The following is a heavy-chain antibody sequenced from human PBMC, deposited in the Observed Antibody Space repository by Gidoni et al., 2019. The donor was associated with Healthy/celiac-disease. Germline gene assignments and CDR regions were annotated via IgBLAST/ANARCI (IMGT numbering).Heavy chain of an antibody. D-gene: IGHD3-16*01. CDR1: GGSISSSSYY. Sequence: QLQLQESGPGLVKPSETLSLTCTVSGGSISSSSYYWGWIRQPPGKGLEWIGSIYYSGSTYYNPSLKSRVTISVDTSKNQFSLKLSSVTAADTAVYYCAITLGDPSHFDYWGQGTLVTVSS. J-gene: IGHJ4*02. CDR2: IYYSGST. V-gene: IGHV4-39*01. CDR3: AITLGDPSHFDY.